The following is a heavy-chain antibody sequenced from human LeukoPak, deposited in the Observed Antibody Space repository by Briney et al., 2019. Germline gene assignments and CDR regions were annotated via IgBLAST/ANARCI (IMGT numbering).Heavy chain of an antibody. CDR2: IWYDGSNK. CDR3: AKEGQQYSSSWYDY. J-gene: IGHJ4*02. V-gene: IGHV3-33*06. CDR1: GFTFSSYW. Sequence: GGSLRLSCAASGFTFSSYWMTWVRQAPGKGLEWVAVIWYDGSNKYYADSVKGRFTISRDNSKNTLYLQMNSLRAEDTAVYYCAKEGQQYSSSWYDYWGQGTLVTVSS. D-gene: IGHD6-13*01.